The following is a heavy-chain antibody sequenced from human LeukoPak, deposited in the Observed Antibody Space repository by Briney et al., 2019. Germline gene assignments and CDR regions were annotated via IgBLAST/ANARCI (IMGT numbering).Heavy chain of an antibody. D-gene: IGHD6-13*01. CDR3: ARGSGYSSSWYNY. CDR1: GFTFSSYS. V-gene: IGHV3-48*04. Sequence: PGGSLRLSCAASGFTFSSYSMNWVRQAPGKGLEWVSYISSSSSTIYYADSVKGRFTISRDNAKNSLYLQMNSLRAEDTAVYYCARGSGYSSSWYNYWGQGTLVTVPS. CDR2: ISSSSSTI. J-gene: IGHJ4*02.